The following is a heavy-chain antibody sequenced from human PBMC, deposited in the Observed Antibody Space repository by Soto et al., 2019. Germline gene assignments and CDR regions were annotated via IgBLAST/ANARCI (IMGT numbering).Heavy chain of an antibody. CDR3: ARDRVAGIWGDAFDI. D-gene: IGHD3-16*01. Sequence: QVQLVQSGTEVKNPGSAVKVSCKTSGYPFTNHGINWVRQAPGQGLEWMGWINPYNANTNYAQKIQGRVTMNTDTSTTTAYMDLRSLTSDGAAVYYCARDRVAGIWGDAFDIWGQGTVVTVSS. CDR1: GYPFTNHG. V-gene: IGHV1-18*04. CDR2: INPYNANT. J-gene: IGHJ3*02.